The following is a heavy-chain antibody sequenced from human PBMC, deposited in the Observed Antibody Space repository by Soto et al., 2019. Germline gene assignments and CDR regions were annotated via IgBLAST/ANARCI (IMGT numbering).Heavy chain of an antibody. CDR2: INADGGRT. CDR1: GYAFTMFY. CDR3: ARAMAAADKWEDRFWFDP. Sequence: VQLVQSGAEVREPGASVMLSCKTSGYAFTMFYMSWVRQAPGQGLEWMGTINADGGRTTYAQNFQGRLTMTSDTSTGTIYMELSSLKSDDTAVYYCARAMAAADKWEDRFWFDPWGQGALVTVSS. J-gene: IGHJ5*02. V-gene: IGHV1-46*01. D-gene: IGHD6-25*01.